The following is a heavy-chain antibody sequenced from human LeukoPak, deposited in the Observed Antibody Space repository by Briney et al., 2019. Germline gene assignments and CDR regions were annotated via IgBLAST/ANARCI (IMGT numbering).Heavy chain of an antibody. CDR3: ATSWGPDTSAFRWGRDGMDV. D-gene: IGHD3-16*01. V-gene: IGHV3-23*01. CDR1: GLTFNNYA. CDR2: ISKSGDHT. Sequence: GGSLRLSCAVSGLTFNNYAMSWVRQAPGKGREWVSAISKSGDHTYYAPSAKGRFTIYRDNSKNTQYLQMNSLRAEDTAVYYCATSWGPDTSAFRWGRDGMDVWGQGTTVIVS. J-gene: IGHJ6*02.